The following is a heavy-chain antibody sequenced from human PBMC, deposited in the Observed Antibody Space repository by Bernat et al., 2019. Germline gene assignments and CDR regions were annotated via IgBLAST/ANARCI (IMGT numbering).Heavy chain of an antibody. D-gene: IGHD3-10*01. CDR3: ARGLSAVEYGPLRYMDV. CDR1: GFTFSDYY. Sequence: QVQLVESGGGLVKPGGSLRLSCAASGFTFSDYYMSWIRQAPGKGLEWVSYISSSSYTNYADSVKGRFTISRDNAKNSLYLQMNSLRAEDTAVYYCARGLSAVEYGPLRYMDVWGKGTTVTVSS. J-gene: IGHJ6*03. CDR2: ISSSSYT. V-gene: IGHV3-11*06.